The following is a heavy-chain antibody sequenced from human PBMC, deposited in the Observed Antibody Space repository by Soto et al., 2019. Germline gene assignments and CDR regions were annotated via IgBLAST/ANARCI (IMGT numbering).Heavy chain of an antibody. D-gene: IGHD1-1*01. CDR3: ARGRYGDY. CDR1: GYTFTTYG. J-gene: IGHJ4*02. Sequence: QVHLVQSGAEVKKPGASVKVSCKGSGYTFTTYGITWVRQAPGQGLEWMGWISAHNGNTNYAQKLQGRGTVTRDKSTSTAYMELRSLRSDGPAVYYCARGRYGDYWGQGALVTVSS. CDR2: ISAHNGNT. V-gene: IGHV1-18*01.